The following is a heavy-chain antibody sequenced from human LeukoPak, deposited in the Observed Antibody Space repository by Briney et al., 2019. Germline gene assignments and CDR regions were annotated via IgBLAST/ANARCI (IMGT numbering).Heavy chain of an antibody. D-gene: IGHD3-10*01. V-gene: IGHV4-39*01. CDR1: GGSISSSSYY. Sequence: SETLSLTCTVPGGSISSSSYYWGWIRQPPGKVLEWIGSIYYSGSTYYNPSLKSRVPIPVYTPKNQFSLQLSSLSAADTARYYCAHVGFGELLSWFDAWGQGSLVTVSS. CDR2: IYYSGST. J-gene: IGHJ5*02. CDR3: AHVGFGELLSWFDA.